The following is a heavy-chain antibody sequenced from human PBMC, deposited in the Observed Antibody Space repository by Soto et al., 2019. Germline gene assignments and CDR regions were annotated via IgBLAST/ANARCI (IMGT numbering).Heavy chain of an antibody. CDR3: ARGLGGIDYYGMDV. V-gene: IGHV1-18*01. Sequence: ASVKVSCKASGYTFTSYDINWVRQATGQGLEWMGWISAYNGNTNYAQKLQGRVTMTTDTSTSTAYMELRSLRSDDTAVYYCARGLGGIDYYGMDVWGQGTTVTVSS. CDR1: GYTFTSYD. D-gene: IGHD6-13*01. J-gene: IGHJ6*02. CDR2: ISAYNGNT.